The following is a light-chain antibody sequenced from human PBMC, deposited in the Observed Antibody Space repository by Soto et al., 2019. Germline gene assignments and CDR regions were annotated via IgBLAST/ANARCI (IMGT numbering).Light chain of an antibody. Sequence: EIVLTQSPDTLSLSPGERATLSCRASQSVSNNYLAWYQQKSGQAPRLLIYGAFSRANGIPVRFSGSASGTDFTLTISRLEPEDVAVYYCQQYDSLPKTFGQGTKVDIK. CDR3: QQYDSLPKT. J-gene: IGKJ1*01. CDR1: QSVSNNY. V-gene: IGKV3-20*01. CDR2: GAF.